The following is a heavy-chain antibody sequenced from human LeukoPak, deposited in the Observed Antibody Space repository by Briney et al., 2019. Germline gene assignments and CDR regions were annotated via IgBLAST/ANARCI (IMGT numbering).Heavy chain of an antibody. CDR1: GGTFSSYP. V-gene: IGHV1-69*05. J-gene: IGHJ4*02. Sequence: ASVKVSCKASGGTFSSYPFTWVRQAPGQGLEWMGEITPIFGAANYAQTFQGRVTITTDESTSTAYMELSSLRSEDTAVYYCAREPDAYCSSTSCSTGNFDYWGQGTLVTVSS. CDR3: AREPDAYCSSTSCSTGNFDY. CDR2: ITPIFGAA. D-gene: IGHD2-2*02.